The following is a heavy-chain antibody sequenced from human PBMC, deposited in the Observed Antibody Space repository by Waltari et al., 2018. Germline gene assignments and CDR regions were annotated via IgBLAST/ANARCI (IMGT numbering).Heavy chain of an antibody. CDR1: RFSPPNATMG. J-gene: IGHJ2*01. Sequence: QVTLKESGPVLVNPTATHPLTCTVPRFSPPNATMGVRWIRHPPAKALEWIANSLSNDDKSYSTTLKSRLTIAKDTSKSQVVLTMTNMDPVDTATYCRARKYYDGAGEIWYFDLWGRGTLVTVSS. V-gene: IGHV2-26*01. D-gene: IGHD3-10*01. CDR2: SLSNDDK. CDR3: ARKYYDGAGEIWYFDL.